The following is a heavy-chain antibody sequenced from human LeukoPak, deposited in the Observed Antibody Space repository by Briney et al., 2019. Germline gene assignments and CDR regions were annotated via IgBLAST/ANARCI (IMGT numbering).Heavy chain of an antibody. Sequence: GGSLRLSCAASGFPFDEYAMHWVRQAPGKGLEWVAGISWNSGTRDYVDSVKGRFIISRDNAKNSLYLQINNLRAEDTALYYCARHDYGDYRWGQGTLVTVSS. CDR2: ISWNSGTR. J-gene: IGHJ5*02. CDR1: GFPFDEYA. V-gene: IGHV3-9*01. CDR3: ARHDYGDYR. D-gene: IGHD4-17*01.